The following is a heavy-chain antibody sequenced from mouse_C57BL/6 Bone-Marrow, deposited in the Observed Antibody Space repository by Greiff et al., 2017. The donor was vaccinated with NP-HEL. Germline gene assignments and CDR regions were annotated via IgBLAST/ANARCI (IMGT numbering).Heavy chain of an antibody. CDR2: ISSGSSTI. V-gene: IGHV5-17*01. Sequence: EVKLMESGGGLVKPGGSLKLSCAASGFTFSDYGMHWVRQAPEKGLEWVAYISSGSSTIYYADTVKGRFTISRDNAKNTLFLQMTSLRSEDTAMYYCARRNGSSPYWYFDVWGTGTTVTVSS. CDR1: GFTFSDYG. J-gene: IGHJ1*03. D-gene: IGHD1-1*01. CDR3: ARRNGSSPYWYFDV.